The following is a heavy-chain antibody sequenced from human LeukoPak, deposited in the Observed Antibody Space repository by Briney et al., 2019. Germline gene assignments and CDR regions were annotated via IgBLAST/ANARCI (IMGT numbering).Heavy chain of an antibody. CDR3: ARDQGAYGANFDY. CDR1: GYTFTSNY. D-gene: IGHD5-12*01. Sequence: ASVKVSCKASGYTFTSNYIHWVRQAPGQGLEWMGMIYPRDGSTSYAQKFQGRVTVTRDTSTSTVHMELSGLRSEDTAVYYCARDQGAYGANFDYWGQGTLVTVSS. J-gene: IGHJ4*02. V-gene: IGHV1-46*01. CDR2: IYPRDGST.